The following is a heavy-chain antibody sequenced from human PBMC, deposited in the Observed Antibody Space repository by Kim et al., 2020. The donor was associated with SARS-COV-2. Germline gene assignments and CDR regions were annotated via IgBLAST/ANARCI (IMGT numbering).Heavy chain of an antibody. CDR2: VYFSGST. V-gene: IGHV4-59*01. J-gene: IGHJ2*01. CDR1: GGSISAYY. D-gene: IGHD4-17*01. Sequence: SETLSLTCNVSGGSISAYYWSWIRQSPGKGLEWIGYVYFSGSTNYNPSLKNRVTISVDTSKIHFSLKLRSVTAEDSAVYYCAMSQRCYWYFDLWGRGTPVTVSS. CDR3: AMSQRCYWYFDL.